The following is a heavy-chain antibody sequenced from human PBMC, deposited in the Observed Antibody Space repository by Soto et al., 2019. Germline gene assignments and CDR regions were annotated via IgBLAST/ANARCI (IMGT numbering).Heavy chain of an antibody. J-gene: IGHJ5*02. Sequence: KNTGVNFSSEDISWLRHANEKGLEWMGGIIPIFGTANYAQKFQGRVTSTADESTSTAYRELSSLRSEDTAVYYCARVADYSNYGNWFDPWGQGSLVTVSS. CDR3: ARVADYSNYGNWFDP. CDR2: IIPIFGTA. CDR1: GVNFSSED. D-gene: IGHD4-4*01. V-gene: IGHV1-69*01.